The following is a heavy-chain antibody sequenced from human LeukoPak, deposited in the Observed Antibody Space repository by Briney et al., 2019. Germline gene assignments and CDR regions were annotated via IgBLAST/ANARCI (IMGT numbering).Heavy chain of an antibody. CDR1: GFTFSSYS. CDR3: AEDRAVAGKEGYYFDY. D-gene: IGHD6-19*01. CDR2: ISSSSSYI. V-gene: IGHV3-21*01. Sequence: GGSLRLSCAASGFTFSSYSMNWVRQAPGKGLEWVSSISSSSSYIYYADSVKGRFTISRDNAKNSLYLQMNSLRAEDTAVYYCAEDRAVAGKEGYYFDYWGQGTLVTVSS. J-gene: IGHJ4*02.